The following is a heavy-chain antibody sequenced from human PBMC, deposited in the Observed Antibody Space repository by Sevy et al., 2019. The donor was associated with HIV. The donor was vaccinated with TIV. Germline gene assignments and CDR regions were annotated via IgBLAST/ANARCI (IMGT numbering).Heavy chain of an antibody. D-gene: IGHD4-4*01. CDR3: SQIRLYYDYSNYDWFDP. CDR1: GGSISSSSYY. J-gene: IGHJ5*02. V-gene: IGHV4-39*01. CDR2: IYYSGST. Sequence: SETLSLTCTVSGGSISSSSYYWGWIRQPPGKGLEWIGSIYYSGSTYYNPSLKSRVTISVDTSKNQFSLKLSSVTAADTAVYYCSQIRLYYDYSNYDWFDPWGQGTLDTVSS.